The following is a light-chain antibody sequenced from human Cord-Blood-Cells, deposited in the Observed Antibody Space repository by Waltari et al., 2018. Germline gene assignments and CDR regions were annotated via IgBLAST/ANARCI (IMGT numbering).Light chain of an antibody. V-gene: IGLV2-14*01. CDR1: SSDVGGYKY. CDR2: EVS. CDR3: SSYTSSSTLVV. J-gene: IGLJ2*01. Sequence: QSALTQPASVSGSPGQSITISCTGTSSDVGGYKYVSWYQQHPGKAPKHMIYEVSNRPSGVANRFSGSRSGNTASLTISGLQAEDEADYYCSSYTSSSTLVVFGGGTKLTVL.